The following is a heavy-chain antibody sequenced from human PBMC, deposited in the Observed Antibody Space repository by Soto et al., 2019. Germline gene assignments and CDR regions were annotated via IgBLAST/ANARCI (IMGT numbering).Heavy chain of an antibody. D-gene: IGHD2-15*01. CDR3: ASSLGYCSGGSCYSSYYYYGMDV. CDR1: GGTFSSYA. J-gene: IGHJ6*02. Sequence: ASVKVSCKASGGTFSSYAISWVRQAPGQGLEWMGGIIPIFGTANYAQKFQGRVTITADESTSTAYMELSSLRSEDTAVYYCASSLGYCSGGSCYSSYYYYGMDVWGQGTTVTVSS. V-gene: IGHV1-69*13. CDR2: IIPIFGTA.